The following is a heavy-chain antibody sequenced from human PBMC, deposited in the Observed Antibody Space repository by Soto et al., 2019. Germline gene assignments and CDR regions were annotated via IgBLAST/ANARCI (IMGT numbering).Heavy chain of an antibody. J-gene: IGHJ5*01. D-gene: IGHD3-22*01. CDR2: IWWDDNK. V-gene: IGHV2-5*02. Sequence: QITLKESGPTLVKPTQTLTLTCTFSGFSLSTSGVGVGWIRQPPGKALEWLTLIWWDDNKRYNPTLNSRLTINNDTAKNHVLLTMTNMDPVDTGTCYCADTSSGKYYWFDSWGQGTLVTVSS. CDR1: GFSLSTSGVG. CDR3: ADTSSGKYYWFDS.